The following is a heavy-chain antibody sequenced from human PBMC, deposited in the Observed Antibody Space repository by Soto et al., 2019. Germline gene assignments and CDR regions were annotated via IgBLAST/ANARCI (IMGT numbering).Heavy chain of an antibody. Sequence: QVQLVQSGAEVKTPGASVRVSCTASGYTFINYGITWVRQAPGQGLEWLGWISAYNGNTNYEDQLQDRITMTTDSSTSTGFMEVRNLRSDDTAVYYCARVGTGYTSASRHFFDYWGQGSLVTVSS. J-gene: IGHJ4*02. CDR3: ARVGTGYTSASRHFFDY. D-gene: IGHD6-25*01. V-gene: IGHV1-18*01. CDR2: ISAYNGNT. CDR1: GYTFINYG.